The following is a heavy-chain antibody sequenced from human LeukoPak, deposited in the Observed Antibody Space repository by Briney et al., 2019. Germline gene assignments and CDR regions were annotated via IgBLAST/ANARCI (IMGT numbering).Heavy chain of an antibody. V-gene: IGHV4-61*01. CDR1: GGSVSSGSYY. CDR2: IHNSGST. J-gene: IGHJ4*02. Sequence: SETLSLTCTVSGGSVSSGSYYWTWIRQPPGKGLEWIGYIHNSGSTNYNPSLKSRVTTSVDTSMNQFSLKVTSLTAADTAVYYCARGRGYSYGFPFDYWGQGTLVTVSS. D-gene: IGHD5-18*01. CDR3: ARGRGYSYGFPFDY.